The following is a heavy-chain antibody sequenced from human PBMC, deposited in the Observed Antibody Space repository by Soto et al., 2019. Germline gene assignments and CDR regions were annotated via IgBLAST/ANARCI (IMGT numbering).Heavy chain of an antibody. CDR3: AKGGYCSSTSCYTDHYYGMDV. D-gene: IGHD2-2*02. Sequence: SGGSLRLSCIASGFTFSSYAMSWVRQAPGKGLEWVSTLSGSGGSTYYADSVKGRFTISRDNSKNTLYLQMNSLRAEDTAVYYCAKGGYCSSTSCYTDHYYGMDVWGQGTTVTVSS. CDR1: GFTFSSYA. CDR2: LSGSGGST. V-gene: IGHV3-23*01. J-gene: IGHJ6*01.